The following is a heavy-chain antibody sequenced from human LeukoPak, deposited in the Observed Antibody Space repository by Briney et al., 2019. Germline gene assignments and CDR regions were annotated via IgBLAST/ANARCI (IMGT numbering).Heavy chain of an antibody. J-gene: IGHJ4*02. CDR1: GFTFSSYG. D-gene: IGHD3-3*01. CDR3: FRELWRGDDY. CDR2: IRYDGSNK. V-gene: IGHV3-30*02. Sequence: GGSLRLSCAASGFTFSSYGMHWVRQAPGKGLEWVAFIRYDGSNKYYADSVKGRFTISRDNARNTLFLQMNSLTAEDTAVYYCFRELWRGDDYWGQGILVTVSS.